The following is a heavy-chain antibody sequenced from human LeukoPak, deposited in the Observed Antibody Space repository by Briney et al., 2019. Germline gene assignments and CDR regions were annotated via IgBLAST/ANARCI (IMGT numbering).Heavy chain of an antibody. CDR2: INHSGST. Sequence: SSETLSLTCAVYGGSFSGYYWSWIRQPPGKGLEWIGEINHSGSTNYNPSLKSRVTISVDTSKNQFSLKLSSVTAADTAVYYCARGQRNYGSWSSTNWFDPWGQGTLVTVSS. CDR1: GGSFSGYY. J-gene: IGHJ5*02. V-gene: IGHV4-34*01. CDR3: ARGQRNYGSWSSTNWFDP. D-gene: IGHD3-10*01.